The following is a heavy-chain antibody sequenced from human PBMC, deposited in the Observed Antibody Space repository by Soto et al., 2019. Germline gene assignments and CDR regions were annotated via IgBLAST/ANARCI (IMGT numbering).Heavy chain of an antibody. J-gene: IGHJ6*02. D-gene: IGHD3-16*02. CDR3: ARVFAGELSPQQYYYGMDV. Sequence: ASVNVSCKPSGYTFTSYCISWVRQAPGQGLEWMGWISAYNGNTNYAQKLQGRVTMTTDTSTSTAYMELRSLRSDDTAVYYCARVFAGELSPQQYYYGMDVWGQGTTVTVSS. CDR2: ISAYNGNT. V-gene: IGHV1-18*04. CDR1: GYTFTSYC.